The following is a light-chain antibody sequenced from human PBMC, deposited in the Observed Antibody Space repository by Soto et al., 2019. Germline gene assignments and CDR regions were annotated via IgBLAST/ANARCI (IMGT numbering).Light chain of an antibody. CDR2: AAS. CDR3: LQHYSVPFT. V-gene: IGKV1-17*01. J-gene: IGKJ3*01. Sequence: DIQLTQSPSSLSASVGDRVTITCRASQDIRSDLGWYQQKPGKAPKRLIYAASSLESGVPSRFSGSGSGTEFTLTISSLQPEDFATYYCLQHYSVPFTFGGGTKVDIK. CDR1: QDIRSD.